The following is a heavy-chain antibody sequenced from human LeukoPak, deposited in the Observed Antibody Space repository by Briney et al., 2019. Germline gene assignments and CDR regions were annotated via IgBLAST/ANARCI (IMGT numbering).Heavy chain of an antibody. CDR1: GYTFTSYG. V-gene: IGHV1-18*01. D-gene: IGHD6-13*01. J-gene: IGHJ4*02. CDR2: ISAYNGNT. Sequence: EASVKVSCKASGYTFTSYGISWVRQAPGQGLEWMGWISAYNGNTNYAQKLQGRVTMTTDTSTSTAYMELRSLRSDDTAVYYCARALSSGIAYYFDYWGQGTLVTVSS. CDR3: ARALSSGIAYYFDY.